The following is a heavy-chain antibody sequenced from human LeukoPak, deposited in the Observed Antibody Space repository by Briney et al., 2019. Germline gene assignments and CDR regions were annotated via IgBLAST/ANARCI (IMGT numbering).Heavy chain of an antibody. CDR1: GFTFSSYA. J-gene: IGHJ4*02. Sequence: GGSLRLSCAASGFTFSSYAMSWVRQAPGKGREWVSAISCSGGSTYYADSVKGRFTIHRDNSKNTLYLQMNSLRAEDTAVYYCAKVPSYGSGSYPTYYFDYWGQGTLVTDSS. CDR3: AKVPSYGSGSYPTYYFDY. D-gene: IGHD3-10*01. V-gene: IGHV3-23*01. CDR2: ISCSGGST.